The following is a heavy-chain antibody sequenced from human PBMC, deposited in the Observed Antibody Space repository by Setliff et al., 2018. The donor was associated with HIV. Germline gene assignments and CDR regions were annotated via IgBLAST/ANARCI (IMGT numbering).Heavy chain of an antibody. CDR1: GGSFNTRRTK. Sequence: LSLTCAVSGGSFNTRRTKWGWIRQSPGKGLEWIGSIFYFGSGTYNPSLKSRPLISIDTSTNQFSLHLNSVTAADTAVYYCARDVKLAYCSGGSCPRAYFSGLDVWGQGTTVTVSS. J-gene: IGHJ6*02. CDR3: ARDVKLAYCSGGSCPRAYFSGLDV. CDR2: IFYFGSG. D-gene: IGHD2-15*01. V-gene: IGHV4-39*07.